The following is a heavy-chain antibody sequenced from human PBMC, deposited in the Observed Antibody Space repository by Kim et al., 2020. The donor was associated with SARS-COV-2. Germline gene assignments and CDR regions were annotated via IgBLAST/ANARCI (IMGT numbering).Heavy chain of an antibody. V-gene: IGHV4-39*01. D-gene: IGHD3-10*01. J-gene: IGHJ3*02. CDR1: GASISSHSDS. CDR2: LSYGGST. Sequence: SETLSLTCKVSGASISSHSDSWHWIRQAPGKGLEWIGSLSYGGSTDYNPSLKRRVAISADTSKNQFSLNLNSVTAADTAVYYCVGQGSYYNSPFDTWGQGTLVTVSS. CDR3: VGQGSYYNSPFDT.